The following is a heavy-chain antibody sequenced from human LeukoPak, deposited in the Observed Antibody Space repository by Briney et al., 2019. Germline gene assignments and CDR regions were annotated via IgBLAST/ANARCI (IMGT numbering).Heavy chain of an antibody. CDR1: GGSISSSSYS. CDR2: IYYSGST. D-gene: IGHD3-3*01. V-gene: IGHV4-39*01. Sequence: SETLSLTCTVSGGSISSSSYSWGWIRQPPGKGLEWIGSIYYSGSTYYNPSLKSRVTISVDTSKNQFSLKLSSVTAADTAVYYCARLEVEEAFDIWGQGTMVTVSS. J-gene: IGHJ3*02. CDR3: ARLEVEEAFDI.